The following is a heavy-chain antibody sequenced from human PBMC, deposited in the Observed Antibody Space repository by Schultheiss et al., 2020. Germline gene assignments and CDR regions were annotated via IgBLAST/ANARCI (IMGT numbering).Heavy chain of an antibody. D-gene: IGHD4-11*01. J-gene: IGHJ4*02. CDR1: GFTFSSYA. Sequence: GGSLRLSCAASGFTFSSYAMSWVRQAPGKGLEWVSSVSGSGDSTYYADSARGRFTISRDNSKSTLYLQMNSLRAEDTAVYYCAGAVSTWLRSYYFDNWGQGTLVTVSS. CDR2: VSGSGDST. V-gene: IGHV3-23*01. CDR3: AGAVSTWLRSYYFDN.